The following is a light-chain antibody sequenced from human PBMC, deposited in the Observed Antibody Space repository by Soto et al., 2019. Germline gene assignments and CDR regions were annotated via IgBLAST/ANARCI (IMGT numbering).Light chain of an antibody. CDR1: QSVSSN. CDR3: QQYNNWPSWT. Sequence: EIVMTHSPATLSVSPGERATLSCRASQSVSSNLAWYQQKPGQAPRLLTYGASTRATGIPARFSGSGSGTEFTLTLSSLQSEDFAVYYCQQYNNWPSWTFGQGTKVDIK. J-gene: IGKJ1*01. CDR2: GAS. V-gene: IGKV3-15*01.